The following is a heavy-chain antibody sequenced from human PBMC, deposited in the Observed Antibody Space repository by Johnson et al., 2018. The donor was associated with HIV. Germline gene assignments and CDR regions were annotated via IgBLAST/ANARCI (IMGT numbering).Heavy chain of an antibody. CDR1: GFTFSSYW. Sequence: EVQVLESGGGLVQPGGSLRLSCAASGFTFSSYWMYWVRQAPGKGLVWVSRINSDGSSTSYADSVKGRFTISRDNAKNTLYLQMNSLRAEDTAVYYCAKVLYSSSSDAFDIWGQGTMVTVSS. J-gene: IGHJ3*02. CDR3: AKVLYSSSSDAFDI. D-gene: IGHD6-6*01. V-gene: IGHV3-74*02. CDR2: INSDGSST.